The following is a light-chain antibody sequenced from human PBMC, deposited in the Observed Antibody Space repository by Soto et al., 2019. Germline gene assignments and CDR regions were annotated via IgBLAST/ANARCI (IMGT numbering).Light chain of an antibody. CDR2: SAS. CDR3: QQYNKWPAT. CDR1: QSVSSN. J-gene: IGKJ1*01. V-gene: IGKV3-15*01. Sequence: EIAVTQSSATLSVSPGERATLSCRASQSVSSNLAWYQQKPDQAPRLLIYSASTRATGIPARFSGSGSGTEFTLTISSLQSEDFAVYFCQQYNKWPATFGQGTKVEIK.